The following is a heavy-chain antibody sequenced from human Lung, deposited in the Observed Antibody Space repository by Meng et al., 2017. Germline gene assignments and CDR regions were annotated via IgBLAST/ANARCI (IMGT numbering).Heavy chain of an antibody. V-gene: IGHV3-33*06. CDR3: AKYSYGLGDYLDY. CDR2: IWYVGSNK. D-gene: IGHD3-10*01. CDR1: GFTFSSYG. Sequence: GGSLRLSCAASGFTFSSYGMHWVRQAPGKGLEWVAVIWYVGSNKYYADSVKGRFAISRHNSKNTLYLQMNSLRAEDTALYYCAKYSYGLGDYLDYWGQGALVTVSS. J-gene: IGHJ4*02.